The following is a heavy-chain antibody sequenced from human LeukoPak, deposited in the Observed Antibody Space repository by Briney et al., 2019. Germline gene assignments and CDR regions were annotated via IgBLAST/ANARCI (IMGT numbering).Heavy chain of an antibody. CDR1: GFTFRSYE. V-gene: IGHV3-48*03. J-gene: IGHJ4*02. CDR3: ARGKSLETFDY. D-gene: IGHD3-3*01. Sequence: GGSLRLSCAASGFTFRSYEMNCVRQDPGEGLEWVSYISGSGNIIYYADSVKGRFTISRDNTKNSLYMQMNSLRAEDTAVYYCARGKSLETFDYWGEGTLVTDSS. CDR2: ISGSGNII.